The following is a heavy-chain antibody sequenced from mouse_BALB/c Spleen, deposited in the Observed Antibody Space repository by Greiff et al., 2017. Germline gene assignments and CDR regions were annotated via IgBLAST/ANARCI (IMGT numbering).Heavy chain of an antibody. CDR3: ARGLDY. CDR2: ISSGSSTI. Sequence: EVKLMESGGGLVQPGGSRKLSCAASGFTFSSFGMHWVRQAPEKGLEWVAYISSGSSTIYYADTVKGRFTISRDNPKNTLVLQMTSLRSEDTAMYYCARGLDYWGQGTTLTVSS. J-gene: IGHJ2*01. CDR1: GFTFSSFG. V-gene: IGHV5-17*02.